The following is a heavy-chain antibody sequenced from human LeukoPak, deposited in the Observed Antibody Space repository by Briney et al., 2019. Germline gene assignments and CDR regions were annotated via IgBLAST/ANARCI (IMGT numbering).Heavy chain of an antibody. V-gene: IGHV4-59*01. CDR3: ARVTGLSSGYYYSDY. CDR2: IYYSGGT. D-gene: IGHD3-3*01. J-gene: IGHJ4*02. CDR1: GGSIGNYY. Sequence: PSETLSLTCTVSGGSIGNYYWNWIRQPPGQGLEWIGYIYYSGGTDYNPSLKSRVTISVDTSKNQISLKLRSVTAADTAVYYCARVTGLSSGYYYSDYWGQGTLVTVSS.